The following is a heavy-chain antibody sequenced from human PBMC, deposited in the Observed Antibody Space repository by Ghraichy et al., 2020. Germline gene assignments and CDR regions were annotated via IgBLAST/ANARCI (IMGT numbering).Heavy chain of an antibody. J-gene: IGHJ4*02. Sequence: GGSLRLSCAASGFTFGNDSMSWVRQAPGKGLEWVSYISSSSSTIYYADSVKGRFTISRDNAKNSLYLQMNSLRAEDTAVYYCARSIAVAGPGARWGQGTLVTVSS. CDR1: GFTFGNDS. CDR2: ISSSSSTI. D-gene: IGHD6-19*01. CDR3: ARSIAVAGPGAR. V-gene: IGHV3-48*04.